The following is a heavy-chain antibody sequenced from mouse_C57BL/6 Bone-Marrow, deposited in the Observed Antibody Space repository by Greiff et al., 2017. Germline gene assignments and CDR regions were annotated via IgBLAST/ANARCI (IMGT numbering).Heavy chain of an antibody. CDR2: IRNKANGYTT. Sequence: EVQRVESGGGLVQPGGSLSLSCAASGFTFTDYYMSWVRQPPGKALEWLGFIRNKANGYTTEYSASVKGRFTISRDNSQSILYLQMNALRAEDSATYYCARAYYSNSYAMDYWGQGTSVTVSS. J-gene: IGHJ4*01. V-gene: IGHV7-3*01. D-gene: IGHD2-5*01. CDR3: ARAYYSNSYAMDY. CDR1: GFTFTDYY.